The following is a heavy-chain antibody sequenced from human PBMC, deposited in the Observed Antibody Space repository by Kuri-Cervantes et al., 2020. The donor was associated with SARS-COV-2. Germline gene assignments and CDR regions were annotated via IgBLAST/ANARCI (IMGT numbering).Heavy chain of an antibody. Sequence: SVKVSCKASGGTLRDYAISWVRQAPGQGLEWMGGIIPMFDSLNYAQKFQGRVTLTTDESTSTAYMELSSLTSEDTAVYYCARGTPTALLGLSDLCFDYWGQGTLVTVSS. CDR1: GGTLRDYA. D-gene: IGHD2-15*01. CDR3: ARGTPTALLGLSDLCFDY. V-gene: IGHV1-69*05. CDR2: IIPMFDSL. J-gene: IGHJ4*02.